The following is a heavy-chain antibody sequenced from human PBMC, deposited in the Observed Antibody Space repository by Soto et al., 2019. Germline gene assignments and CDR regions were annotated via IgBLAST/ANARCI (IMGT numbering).Heavy chain of an antibody. CDR1: GCTFSNYG. CDR3: ARVVPGAEAWFGP. J-gene: IGHJ5*02. CDR2: ISLYSDGT. D-gene: IGHD2-2*01. V-gene: IGHV1-18*01. Sequence: RASVKVSCKTSGCTFSNYGITWVRQAPGQPLEWLGWISLYSDGTNYAQKFQGRVSMTTDTSTTTAYMEPRSLRSDDTAVYYCARVVPGAEAWFGPWGQGTLVTVSS.